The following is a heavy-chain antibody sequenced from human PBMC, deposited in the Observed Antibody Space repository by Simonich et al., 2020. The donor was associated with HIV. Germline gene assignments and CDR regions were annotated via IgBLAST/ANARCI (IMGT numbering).Heavy chain of an antibody. CDR3: ARVPRRGMIDY. D-gene: IGHD3-10*01. V-gene: IGHV4-59*12. J-gene: IGHJ4*02. CDR1: GGSISSYY. Sequence: QVQLQESGPGLVKPSETLSLTCNVSGGSISSYYLSWIRQPPGKGREWIWYIYYRGSTNYKPSLKRRVTISIATSKNQFSLKLGSVTAADTAVYYCARVPRRGMIDYWGRGTLVTVSS. CDR2: IYYRGST.